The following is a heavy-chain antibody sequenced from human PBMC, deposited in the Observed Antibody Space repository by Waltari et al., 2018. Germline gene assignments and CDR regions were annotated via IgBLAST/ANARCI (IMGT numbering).Heavy chain of an antibody. Sequence: QLQLEESGPGLVRPSETLSLTCTGSGGSFSSSSGYYWGWVRQSPGKGLEWIGNIFNVGITSYNPSLKSRVSISIDTSKNQFSLKLTSVTAADTAIYYCARLGRPSWNYMSAFDIWGQGTLVTVSS. V-gene: IGHV4-39*01. CDR1: GGSFSSSSGYY. CDR3: ARLGRPSWNYMSAFDI. CDR2: IFNVGIT. D-gene: IGHD1-7*01. J-gene: IGHJ3*02.